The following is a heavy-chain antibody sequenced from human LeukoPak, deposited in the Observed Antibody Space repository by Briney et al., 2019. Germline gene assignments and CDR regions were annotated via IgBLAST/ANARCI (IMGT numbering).Heavy chain of an antibody. CDR3: AKDDGVSFPTIDAFTI. CDR2: ISGSGTST. D-gene: IGHD1-1*01. V-gene: IGHV3-23*01. CDR1: GFTFSSYA. J-gene: IGHJ3*02. Sequence: PGGSLRLSCAASGFTFSSYAMSWVRQAPGKGLEWVSAISGSGTSTYYADSVKGRFSISRDNSKNTLYLQMNSLSAEDTAVYYCAKDDGVSFPTIDAFTIWGQGTLVTVSS.